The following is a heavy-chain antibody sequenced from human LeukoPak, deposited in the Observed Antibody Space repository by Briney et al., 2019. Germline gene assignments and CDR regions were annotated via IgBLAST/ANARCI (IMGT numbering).Heavy chain of an antibody. CDR2: IHSSGNT. D-gene: IGHD3-22*01. CDR1: GGSISNYY. CDR3: ARSRDFNDRGGFDS. J-gene: IGHJ4*02. V-gene: IGHV4-59*01. Sequence: SETLSLTCTVSGGSISNYYWSWIRQPPGKGLEWIGYIHSSGNTNYNPSLESRVTISVDTSKNRFSLRLSSVTAADAAVYYCARSRDFNDRGGFDSWGQGTQVTVSS.